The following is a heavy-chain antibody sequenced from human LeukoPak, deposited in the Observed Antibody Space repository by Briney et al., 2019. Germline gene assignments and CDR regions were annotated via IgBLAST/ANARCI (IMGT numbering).Heavy chain of an antibody. CDR3: AKGVLGYCTNGVCRTNAFDI. J-gene: IGHJ3*02. V-gene: IGHV3-23*01. D-gene: IGHD2-8*01. CDR1: GFTFSSYA. CDR2: ISGSGGST. Sequence: PGESLRLSCAASGFTFSSYAMSWVRQAPGKGLEWVSAISGSGGSTYYADSVKGRFTISRDNSKNTLYLQMNSLRAEDTAVYYCAKGVLGYCTNGVCRTNAFDIWGQGTMVTVSS.